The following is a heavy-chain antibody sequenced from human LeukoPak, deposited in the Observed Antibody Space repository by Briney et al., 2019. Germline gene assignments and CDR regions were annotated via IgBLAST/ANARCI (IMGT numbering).Heavy chain of an antibody. CDR3: AKDHYYDSSGSADY. Sequence: GGSLRLSCAASGFTFSSYAMSWVRQAPGKGLEWVSAISGSGGRTYYADSVKGRFTISRDNSKNTLYLQMNSLRAEDTAVYYCAKDHYYDSSGSADYWGQGTLVTVSS. V-gene: IGHV3-23*01. D-gene: IGHD3-22*01. CDR1: GFTFSSYA. J-gene: IGHJ4*02. CDR2: ISGSGGRT.